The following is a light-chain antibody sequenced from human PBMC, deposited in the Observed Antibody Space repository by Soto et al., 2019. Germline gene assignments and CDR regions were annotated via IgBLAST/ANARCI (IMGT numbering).Light chain of an antibody. J-gene: IGKJ5*01. Sequence: EIVMTQSPATLSVSPGETASLYCRASRSAGNFLAWYQQKPGQAPRLLIYYISTRATGIPARFSGSGSGTEFTLTINSLQSEDSAVYYCQQHKQWPITFGQGTRLEIK. CDR2: YIS. V-gene: IGKV3D-15*01. CDR3: QQHKQWPIT. CDR1: RSAGNF.